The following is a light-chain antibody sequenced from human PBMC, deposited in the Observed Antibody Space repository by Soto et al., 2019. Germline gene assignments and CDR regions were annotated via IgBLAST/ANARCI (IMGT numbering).Light chain of an antibody. Sequence: QSALTQPASVSGSPGQSITISCTGTSSDIGTYNLVSWYQQHPGKAPKLMIYEVNKRPSGVSDRFSGSKSGNTASLTISGLQPEDEADYYCCSYAGSSTLYVFGTGTKVTVL. V-gene: IGLV2-23*02. CDR1: SSDIGTYNL. J-gene: IGLJ1*01. CDR3: CSYAGSSTLYV. CDR2: EVN.